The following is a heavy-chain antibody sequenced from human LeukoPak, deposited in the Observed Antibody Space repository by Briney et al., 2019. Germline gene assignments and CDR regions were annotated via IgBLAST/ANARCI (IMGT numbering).Heavy chain of an antibody. CDR2: IRYDGSNK. CDR3: AKGPPVDYYYYMDV. V-gene: IGHV3-30*02. Sequence: SGGSLRLSCAASGFTFSSYGMHWVRQAPGKGLEWVAFIRYDGSNKYYADSVKGRFTISRDNSKNTLYLQMNSLRAEDTAVYYCAKGPPVDYYYYMDVWGKGTTVTVSS. CDR1: GFTFSSYG. D-gene: IGHD2-2*01. J-gene: IGHJ6*03.